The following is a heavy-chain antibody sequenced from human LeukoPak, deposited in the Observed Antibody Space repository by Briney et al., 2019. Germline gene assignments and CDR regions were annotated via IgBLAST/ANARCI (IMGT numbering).Heavy chain of an antibody. J-gene: IGHJ4*02. CDR1: GGSISSSSYY. Sequence: SETLSLTCTVSGGSISSSSYYWGWIRQPPGKGLEWIGSIYYSGSTYYNPSLKSRVTISVDTSKNQFSLKLSSVTAADTAVYYCARVTGYDWESSYDYWGQGTLVTVSS. V-gene: IGHV4-39*07. CDR3: ARVTGYDWESSYDY. CDR2: IYYSGST. D-gene: IGHD5-12*01.